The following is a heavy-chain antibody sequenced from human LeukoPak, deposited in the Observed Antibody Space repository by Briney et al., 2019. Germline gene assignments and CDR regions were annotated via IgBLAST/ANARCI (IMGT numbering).Heavy chain of an antibody. Sequence: PGGSLRLSCAASGFTFSSYAMSWVRQAPGKGLEWVAVISYDGSNKYYADSVKVRFTISRDNSKNTLYLQMNSLRAEDTAVYYCARDTVRGIVFYYFDYWGQGTLVTVSS. CDR1: GFTFSSYA. CDR3: ARDTVRGIVFYYFDY. CDR2: ISYDGSNK. J-gene: IGHJ4*02. D-gene: IGHD3-10*01. V-gene: IGHV3-30*04.